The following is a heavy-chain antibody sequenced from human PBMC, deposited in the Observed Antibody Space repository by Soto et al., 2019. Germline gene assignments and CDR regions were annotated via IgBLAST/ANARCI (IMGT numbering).Heavy chain of an antibody. CDR2: IKQDGSEK. V-gene: IGHV3-7*05. J-gene: IGHJ6*02. CDR3: AREGALRGSGNTYYYYGMDV. Sequence: GGSLRLSCAASGFTFSSYWMSWVRQAPGKGLEWVANIKQDGSEKYYVDSVKGRFTISRDNAKNSLYLQMNSLRAEDTAVYYCAREGALRGSGNTYYYYGMDVWGQGTTVTVSS. D-gene: IGHD3-10*01. CDR1: GFTFSSYW.